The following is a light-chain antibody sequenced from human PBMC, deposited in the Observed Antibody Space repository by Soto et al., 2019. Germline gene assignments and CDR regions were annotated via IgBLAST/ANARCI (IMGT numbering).Light chain of an antibody. Sequence: QSALTQPRSVSGSPGQSVTISCTGSSSDVGAYNYVSWYQHNTGKAPKLLIYDVNKRPSGVPDRFSGSKFGNTASLTISGLQADDQATFSCCSYAGSYDYVFGTGTKGTVL. CDR1: SSDVGAYNY. J-gene: IGLJ1*01. CDR3: CSYAGSYDYV. V-gene: IGLV2-11*01. CDR2: DVN.